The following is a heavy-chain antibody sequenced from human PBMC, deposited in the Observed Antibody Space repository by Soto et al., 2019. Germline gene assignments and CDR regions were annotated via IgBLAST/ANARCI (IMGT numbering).Heavy chain of an antibody. D-gene: IGHD2-8*01. CDR2: ISYDGSNK. V-gene: IGHV3-30*18. CDR3: AKGGQPGHNCTNGVCYAMATITGFDY. J-gene: IGHJ4*02. Sequence: VGSLRLSCAASGFTFSSYGMHWVRQAPGKGLEWVAVISYDGSNKYYADSVKGRFTISRDNSKNTLYLQMNSLRAEDTAVYYCAKGGQPGHNCTNGVCYAMATITGFDYWGQGTLVTVS. CDR1: GFTFSSYG.